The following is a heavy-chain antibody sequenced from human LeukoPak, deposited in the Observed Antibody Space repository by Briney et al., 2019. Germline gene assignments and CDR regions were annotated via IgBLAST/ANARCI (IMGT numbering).Heavy chain of an antibody. J-gene: IGHJ4*02. CDR3: ANDDSVYDSSGYYYCLDY. D-gene: IGHD3-22*01. CDR2: ISYDGSNK. V-gene: IGHV3-30*18. Sequence: GGSLRLSCAASGFTFSSYGMHWVRQAPGKGLEWVAVISYDGSNKYYADSVKGRFTISRDNSKNTLYLQMNSLRAEDTAVYYCANDDSVYDSSGYYYCLDYWGQGTLVTVSS. CDR1: GFTFSSYG.